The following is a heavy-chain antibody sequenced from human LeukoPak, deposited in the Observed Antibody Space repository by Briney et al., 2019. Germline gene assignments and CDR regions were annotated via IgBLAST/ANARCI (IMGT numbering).Heavy chain of an antibody. D-gene: IGHD3-10*01. J-gene: IGHJ5*02. CDR2: IIPILGIA. CDR3: VGHRGGGWFDP. Sequence: SVKVSCKASGGTFSSYTISWVRQAPGQGLEWMGRIIPILGIANYAQKFQGRVTITADKSTSTAYMELSSLGSEDTAVYYCVGHRGGGWFDPWGQGTLVTVSS. CDR1: GGTFSSYT. V-gene: IGHV1-69*02.